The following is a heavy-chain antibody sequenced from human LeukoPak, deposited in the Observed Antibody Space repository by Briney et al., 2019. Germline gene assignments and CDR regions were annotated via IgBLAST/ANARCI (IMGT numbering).Heavy chain of an antibody. Sequence: RGESLKISCKGSGYTFASYFIGWVRRMPGKGLEWMGIIYPGDSDTRYSPSFQGQVTISADKSISTAYLQWSSLKASDTAMYYCARRGSSWYLDYWGQGTLVTVSS. V-gene: IGHV5-51*01. CDR1: GYTFASYF. CDR2: IYPGDSDT. D-gene: IGHD6-13*01. CDR3: ARRGSSWYLDY. J-gene: IGHJ4*02.